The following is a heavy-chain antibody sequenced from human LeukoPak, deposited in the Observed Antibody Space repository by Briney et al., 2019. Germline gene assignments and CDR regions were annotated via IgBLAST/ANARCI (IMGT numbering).Heavy chain of an antibody. V-gene: IGHV1-2*02. D-gene: IGHD5-12*01. CDR3: ARAGEIYSGYDSGFDY. J-gene: IGHJ4*02. Sequence: GASVKVSCKASGYTFTGYYMHWVRQAPGQGLEWMGWINPNSGGTNYAQKFQGRVTMTRDTSISTAYMELSRLRSDDTAVYYCARAGEIYSGYDSGFDYWGQGTLVTVSS. CDR2: INPNSGGT. CDR1: GYTFTGYY.